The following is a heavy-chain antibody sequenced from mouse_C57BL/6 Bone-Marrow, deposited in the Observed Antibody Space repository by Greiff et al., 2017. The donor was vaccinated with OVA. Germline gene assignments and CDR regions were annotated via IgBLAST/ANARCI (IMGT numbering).Heavy chain of an antibody. V-gene: IGHV1-82*01. D-gene: IGHD2-4*01. CDR3: ASYDYYY. CDR2: IYPGDGDT. CDR1: GYAFSSSW. Sequence: VQLQQSGPELVKPGASVKISCKASGYAFSSSWMNWVKQRPGKGLEWIGRIYPGDGDTNYNGKFKGKATLTADKSSSTAYMQLSSLTSEDSAVYFCASYDYYYWGQGTTLTVSS. J-gene: IGHJ2*01.